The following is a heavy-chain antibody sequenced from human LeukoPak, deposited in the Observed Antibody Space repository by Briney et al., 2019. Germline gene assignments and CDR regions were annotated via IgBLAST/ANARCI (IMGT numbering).Heavy chain of an antibody. Sequence: GGSLRLSCAASGFTFSNYAMSWVRQAPGKGLEWVSAMSGSGRSTYYADSVAGRFTISRGNSRDTLYLQMNSLRADDTAVYFCARGGFLGPDYWGQGTLVTVSS. CDR1: GFTFSNYA. J-gene: IGHJ4*02. V-gene: IGHV3-23*01. CDR2: MSGSGRST. D-gene: IGHD3-16*01. CDR3: ARGGFLGPDY.